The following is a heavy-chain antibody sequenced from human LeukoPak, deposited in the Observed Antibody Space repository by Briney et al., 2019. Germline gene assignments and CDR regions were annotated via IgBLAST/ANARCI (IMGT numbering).Heavy chain of an antibody. J-gene: IGHJ6*02. V-gene: IGHV3-9*01. CDR1: GFIFDDYA. D-gene: IGHD1-26*01. Sequence: GGSLRPSCVASGFIFDDYAMHWVRQTPGKGLEWVAGISKNSDGRGYGDSVKGRLTISRDNAKSSLHLQMNSLRPEDTGMYYCAKVGVSRYYGMDVWGQGTTVTVSS. CDR2: ISKNSDGR. CDR3: AKVGVSRYYGMDV.